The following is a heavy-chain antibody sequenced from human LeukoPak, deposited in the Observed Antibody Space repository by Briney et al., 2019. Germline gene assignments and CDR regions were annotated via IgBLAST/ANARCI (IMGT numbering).Heavy chain of an antibody. CDR1: GGSISSYY. J-gene: IGHJ6*02. V-gene: IGHV4-59*01. CDR2: IYYSGST. Sequence: SETLSLTCTVSGGSISSYYWSWIRQPPGKGLEWIGYIYYSGSTSYNPSLKSRVTISVDTSKNQFSLKLSSVTAADTAVYYCARAVDYYYGMDVWGQGTTVTVSS. CDR3: ARAVDYYYGMDV. D-gene: IGHD2-15*01.